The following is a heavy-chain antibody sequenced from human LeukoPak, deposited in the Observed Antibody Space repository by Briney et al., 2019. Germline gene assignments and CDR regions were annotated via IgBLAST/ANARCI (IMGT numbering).Heavy chain of an antibody. V-gene: IGHV1-18*01. Sequence: GASVKVSCKASGYSFTSFGITWVRQAPGQGLEWMGWISPFNPNGNYAQKFQDRMSLTLDTSTTTAYMDLWSLRSDDTAVYYCAREPTPGSCFFDYWGPGTLVTVSS. CDR2: ISPFNPNG. D-gene: IGHD2-15*01. CDR3: AREPTPGSCFFDY. J-gene: IGHJ4*02. CDR1: GYSFTSFG.